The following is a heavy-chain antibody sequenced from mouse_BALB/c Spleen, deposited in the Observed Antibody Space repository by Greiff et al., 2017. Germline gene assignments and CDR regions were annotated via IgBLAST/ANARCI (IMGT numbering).Heavy chain of an antibody. V-gene: IGHV5-12-1*01. Sequence: VQVVESGGGLVKPGGSLKLSCAASGFAFSSYDMSWVRQTPEKRLEWVAYISSGGGSTYYPDTVKGRFTISRDNAKNTLYLQMSSLKSEDTAMYYCARQGVTPGDYWGQGTTLTVSS. CDR1: GFAFSSYD. CDR2: ISSGGGST. J-gene: IGHJ2*01. CDR3: ARQGVTPGDY. D-gene: IGHD2-2*01.